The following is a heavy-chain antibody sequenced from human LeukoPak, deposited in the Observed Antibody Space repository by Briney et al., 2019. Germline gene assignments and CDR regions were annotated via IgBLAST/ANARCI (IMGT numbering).Heavy chain of an antibody. V-gene: IGHV3-23*01. CDR1: GFTFSSYA. CDR3: AKMMAGVAGIPNG. CDR2: ISESGTNT. D-gene: IGHD6-19*01. Sequence: QTGGSLRLSCGASGFTFSSYAMSWVRRAPGKGLEWVSAISESGTNTYYTDSVRGRFTISRDNSKNTLYLHMNSLRADDTAVYYCAKMMAGVAGIPNGWGQGTLVTVFS. J-gene: IGHJ4*02.